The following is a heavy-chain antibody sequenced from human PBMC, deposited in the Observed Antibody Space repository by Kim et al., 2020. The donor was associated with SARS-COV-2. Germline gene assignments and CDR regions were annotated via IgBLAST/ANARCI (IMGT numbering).Heavy chain of an antibody. CDR3: ARHHSSGWSDWFDP. J-gene: IGHJ5*02. CDR1: GGSIISSSYY. V-gene: IGHV4-39*01. D-gene: IGHD6-19*01. CDR2: IYYSGST. Sequence: SETLSLTCTVSGGSIISSSYYWGWIRQPPGKGLEWIGSIYYSGSTYYNPSLKSRVTISVDTSKNQFSLKLSSVTAADTAVYYCARHHSSGWSDWFDPWGQGTLVTVSS.